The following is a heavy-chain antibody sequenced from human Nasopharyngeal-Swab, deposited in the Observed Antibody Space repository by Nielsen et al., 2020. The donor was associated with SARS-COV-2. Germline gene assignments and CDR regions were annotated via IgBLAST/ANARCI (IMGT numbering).Heavy chain of an antibody. CDR3: ASSGTGALFDY. J-gene: IGHJ4*02. CDR1: GFTFSSYS. D-gene: IGHD1-1*01. CDR2: ISSSSNYI. V-gene: IGHV3-21*01. Sequence: GESLKISCAASGFTFSSYSMNWVRQAPGKGLEWVSSISSSSNYIYYADSVKGRFTISRDNAKNSLYLQMNSLRAEDTAVYYCASSGTGALFDYWGQGTLVTVSS.